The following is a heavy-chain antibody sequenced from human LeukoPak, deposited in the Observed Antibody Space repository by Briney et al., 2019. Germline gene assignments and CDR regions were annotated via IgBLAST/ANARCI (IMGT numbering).Heavy chain of an antibody. CDR1: GYSFTSYW. J-gene: IGHJ4*02. V-gene: IGHV5-51*01. Sequence: GESLKISCKGSGYSFTSYWIGWVRQMPGKGLEWMGIIYPGDSDTRYSPSFQGQATISADKSISTAYLQWSSLKASGTAMYYCARRRYYDSSGYYPGNYFDYWGQGTLVTVSS. D-gene: IGHD3-22*01. CDR2: IYPGDSDT. CDR3: ARRRYYDSSGYYPGNYFDY.